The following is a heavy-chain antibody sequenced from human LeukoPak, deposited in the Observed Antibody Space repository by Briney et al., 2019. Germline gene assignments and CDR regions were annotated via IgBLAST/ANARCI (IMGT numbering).Heavy chain of an antibody. V-gene: IGHV4-59*11. J-gene: IGHJ4*02. CDR2: IYNSWNT. CDR1: SRSINNHY. Sequence: SETLSLTCIVSSRSINNHYWSWIRQPPGKGLEWIGYIYNSWNTNYNPSLQSRFTISMDASRKQFSLNLTSVTAADTAVYYCARDQIGYGLDYWGQGTLVTVSS. D-gene: IGHD5-18*01. CDR3: ARDQIGYGLDY.